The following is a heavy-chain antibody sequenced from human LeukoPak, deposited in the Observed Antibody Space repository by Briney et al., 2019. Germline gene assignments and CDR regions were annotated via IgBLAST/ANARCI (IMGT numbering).Heavy chain of an antibody. CDR1: GFTFSNAW. CDR2: IKSKTDGGTT. CDR3: TTHPLANTHSGSYRY. J-gene: IGHJ4*02. Sequence: GGSLRLSCAASGFTFSNAWMSWVRQAPGKGLEWVGRIKSKTDGGTTDYAAPVKGRFTISRDDSKNTLYLQMNSLKTEDTAVYYCTTHPLANTHSGSYRYWGQGTLVTVSS. V-gene: IGHV3-15*01. D-gene: IGHD1-26*01.